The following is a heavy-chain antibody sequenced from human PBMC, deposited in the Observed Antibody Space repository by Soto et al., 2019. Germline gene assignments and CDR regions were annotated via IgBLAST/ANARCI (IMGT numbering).Heavy chain of an antibody. CDR2: IIPIFGTA. CDR1: GGTFSSYA. D-gene: IGHD3-22*01. V-gene: IGHV1-69*13. CDR3: ARSPHTSGYYSPLSYYYYYGMDA. Sequence: SVKVSRKASGGTFSSYAISWVRQAPGQGLEWMGGIIPIFGTANYAQKFQGRVTITADESTSTAYMELSSLRSEDTAVYYCARSPHTSGYYSPLSYYYYYGMDAWGQGTTVTVSS. J-gene: IGHJ6*02.